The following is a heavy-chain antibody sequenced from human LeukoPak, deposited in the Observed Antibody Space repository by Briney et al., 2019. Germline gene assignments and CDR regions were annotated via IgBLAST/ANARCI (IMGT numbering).Heavy chain of an antibody. CDR3: ARQGSSSWPQPYYYYGMDV. D-gene: IGHD6-13*01. CDR1: GGSISSYY. Sequence: PSETLSLTCTVSGGSISSYYWSWIRQPPGKGLEWIGYIYYSGSTNYNPSLKSRVTISVDTSKNQFSLKLSSVTAADTAVYYCARQGSSSWPQPYYYYGMDVWGQGTTVTVSS. CDR2: IYYSGST. V-gene: IGHV4-59*08. J-gene: IGHJ6*02.